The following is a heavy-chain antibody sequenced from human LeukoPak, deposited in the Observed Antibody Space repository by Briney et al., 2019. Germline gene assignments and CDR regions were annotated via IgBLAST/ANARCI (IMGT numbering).Heavy chain of an antibody. Sequence: GGSLRLSCAASGFTFSSYSMNWVRQAPGKGLEWVSSISSSSSYIYHADSVKGRFTISRDNAKNSLYLQMNSLRAEDTAVYYCARGKWLRYFDFPGGFDYWGQGTLVTVSS. D-gene: IGHD3-9*01. CDR3: ARGKWLRYFDFPGGFDY. CDR1: GFTFSSYS. CDR2: ISSSSSYI. V-gene: IGHV3-21*01. J-gene: IGHJ4*02.